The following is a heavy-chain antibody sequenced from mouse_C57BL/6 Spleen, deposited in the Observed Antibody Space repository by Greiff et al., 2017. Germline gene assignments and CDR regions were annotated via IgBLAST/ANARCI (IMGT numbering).Heavy chain of an antibody. V-gene: IGHV1-64*01. D-gene: IGHD4-1*01. J-gene: IGHJ4*01. CDR3: ARPASGTGGYYAMDY. CDR2: IHPNSGST. Sequence: QVQLQQPGAELVKPGASVKLSCKASGYTFTSYWMHWVKQRPGQGLEWIGMIHPNSGSTNYNEKFKSKATLTVDKSSSKAYMQLSSLTSEDAAVYVCARPASGTGGYYAMDYWGQGTSVTVSS. CDR1: GYTFTSYW.